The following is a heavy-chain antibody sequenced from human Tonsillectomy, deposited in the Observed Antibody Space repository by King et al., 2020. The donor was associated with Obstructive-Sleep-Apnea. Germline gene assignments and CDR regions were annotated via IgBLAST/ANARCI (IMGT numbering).Heavy chain of an antibody. D-gene: IGHD1-26*01. CDR1: GFTFDDYA. V-gene: IGHV3-9*01. CDR3: AKDIRSSGSYFDY. Sequence: VQLVESGGGLVQPGRSLRLSCAASGFTFDDYAMHWVRQAPGKGLEWVSGISSNSGSIGYADSVKGRFTISRDNAKNSLYLQMNSLRAEDTALYYCAKDIRSSGSYFDYWGQGTLVTVSS. CDR2: ISSNSGSI. J-gene: IGHJ4*02.